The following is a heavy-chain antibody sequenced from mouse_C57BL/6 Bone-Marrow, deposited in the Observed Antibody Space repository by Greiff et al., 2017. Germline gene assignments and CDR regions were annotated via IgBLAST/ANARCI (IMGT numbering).Heavy chain of an antibody. CDR3: TTCELLPLEAMDY. D-gene: IGHD2-12*01. J-gene: IGHJ4*01. CDR2: IDPENGDT. V-gene: IGHV14-4*01. Sequence: VQLQQSGAEPVRPGASVKLSCTASGFNIKDDYMHWVKQRPEQGLEWIGWIDPENGDTEYASKFQGKATITADTSSNTAYLERSSLTSEDTAVYYCTTCELLPLEAMDYCGRGTSVTVTS. CDR1: GFNIKDDY.